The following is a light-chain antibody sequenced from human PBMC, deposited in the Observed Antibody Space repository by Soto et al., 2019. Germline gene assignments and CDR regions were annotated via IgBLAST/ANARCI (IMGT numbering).Light chain of an antibody. V-gene: IGKV3-15*01. CDR3: QQYGSSSWT. Sequence: EIVMTQSPATLSVSPGERATLSCRASQSVSNNLAWYQQKPGQAPRLLIYGASTRASGIPARFSGSGSGTEFTLTISRLEPEDFAVYYCQQYGSSSWTFGQGTKVEIK. CDR2: GAS. CDR1: QSVSNN. J-gene: IGKJ1*01.